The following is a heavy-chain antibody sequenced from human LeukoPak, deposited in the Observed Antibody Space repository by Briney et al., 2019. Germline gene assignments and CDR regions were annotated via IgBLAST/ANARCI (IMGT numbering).Heavy chain of an antibody. Sequence: ASVKVSCKASGYTFISYGLSWVRQAPGQGLEWMGWISVYNGNTNYALKLQGRVTMTTDTSTSTAYMELRSLRSDDTAVYYCARSVYVSSGYYSYYFDYWGQGTLVTVSS. D-gene: IGHD3-22*01. V-gene: IGHV1-18*01. J-gene: IGHJ4*02. CDR2: ISVYNGNT. CDR3: ARSVYVSSGYYSYYFDY. CDR1: GYTFISYG.